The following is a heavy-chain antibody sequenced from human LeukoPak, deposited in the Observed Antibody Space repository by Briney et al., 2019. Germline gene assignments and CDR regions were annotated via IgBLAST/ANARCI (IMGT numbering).Heavy chain of an antibody. V-gene: IGHV3-74*01. CDR2: INTGGSTT. CDR1: GFSFSSYW. CDR3: ARDVGSSSVMNL. Sequence: GGSLRLSCAASGFSFSSYWMYWVRQGPGKGLVWVSRINTGGSTTHYADSVKGRFTISRDNAKNTLYMQMSSLRAEDTAVYYCARDVGSSSVMNLWGEGTTVTVSS. D-gene: IGHD6-6*01. J-gene: IGHJ6*03.